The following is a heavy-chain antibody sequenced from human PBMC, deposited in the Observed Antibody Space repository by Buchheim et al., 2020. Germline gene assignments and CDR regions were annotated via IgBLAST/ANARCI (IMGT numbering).Heavy chain of an antibody. CDR3: ARVGTTWAYFDY. J-gene: IGHJ4*02. D-gene: IGHD2/OR15-2a*01. Sequence: QVQLQESGPGLVKPSETLSLTCNVSGVSMKNYYWSWIRQPPGKGLEWIGYMYYSGGSNYNPSLNGRATISIDTSKSQFSLILKSISAADTAMYYCARVGTTWAYFDYRGQGT. V-gene: IGHV4-59*01. CDR1: GVSMKNYY. CDR2: MYYSGGS.